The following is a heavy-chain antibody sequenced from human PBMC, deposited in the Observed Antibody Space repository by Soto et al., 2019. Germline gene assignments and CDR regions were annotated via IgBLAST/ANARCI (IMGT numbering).Heavy chain of an antibody. V-gene: IGHV2-5*02. CDR3: APRVLRTVFGLVTTTAIYFDF. Sequence: QITLNEAGPTPVKPRQTLTLTCTFSGFSLTTSGEGVGWIRQSPGKAPEWLALIYWDDAKRYSPSLKRRLTPTKATSTNQVVLTMADLDPADTATYYFAPRVLRTVFGLVTTTAIYFDFWGQGTPVAVSS. J-gene: IGHJ4*02. CDR2: IYWDDAK. D-gene: IGHD3-3*01. CDR1: GFSLTTSGEG.